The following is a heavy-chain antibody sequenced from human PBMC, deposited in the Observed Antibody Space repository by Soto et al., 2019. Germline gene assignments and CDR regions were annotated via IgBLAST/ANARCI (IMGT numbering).Heavy chain of an antibody. D-gene: IGHD3-10*01. Sequence: QVQLQQWGAGLLKPSETLSLTCAVYGGSFSGYYWSWIRQPPGKGLEWIGEINHSGSTNYNPSLKSRVTIPVDTSKNQFSLKLSSVTAADTAVYYCARVFYRDHGSAKRGGYYGMDVWGQGTTVTVSS. CDR3: ARVFYRDHGSAKRGGYYGMDV. J-gene: IGHJ6*02. CDR1: GGSFSGYY. V-gene: IGHV4-34*01. CDR2: INHSGST.